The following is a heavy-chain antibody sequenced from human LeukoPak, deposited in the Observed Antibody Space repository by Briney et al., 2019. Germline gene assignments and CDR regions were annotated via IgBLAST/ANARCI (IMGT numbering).Heavy chain of an antibody. CDR1: GFTFSSYW. CDR2: IKTDGSLI. CDR3: AKGHGWEASYYYYYMDV. Sequence: GGSLRLSCVASGFTFSSYWMTWVRQAPGKGLEWVANIKTDGSLIYYVDSVKGRFTISRDNSKNTLYLKMNSLRAEDTAVYYCAKGHGWEASYYYYYMDVWGKGTTVTISS. J-gene: IGHJ6*03. V-gene: IGHV3-7*01. D-gene: IGHD1-26*01.